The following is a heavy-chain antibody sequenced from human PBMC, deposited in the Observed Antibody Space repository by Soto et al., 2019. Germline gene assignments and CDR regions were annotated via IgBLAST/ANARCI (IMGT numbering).Heavy chain of an antibody. J-gene: IGHJ4*02. D-gene: IGHD6-19*01. Sequence: QVQLQESGPGLVKPSGTLSLTCAVSGGSVSSGNWWSWARQPPGKGLEWIGETYHSGTNNYNPSLQSRVTISLDKSKTHISRNLRSVTAADTAVYCCARHAAVPGPRGFDYWGQGTLVTVSS. V-gene: IGHV4-4*01. CDR1: GGSVSSGNW. CDR3: ARHAAVPGPRGFDY. CDR2: TYHSGTN.